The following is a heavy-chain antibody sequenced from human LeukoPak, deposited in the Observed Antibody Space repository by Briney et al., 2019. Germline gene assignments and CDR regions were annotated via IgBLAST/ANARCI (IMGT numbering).Heavy chain of an antibody. Sequence: GGSLRLSCAASGFTFRAYDLSWVRQAPGQGLECVAAIDRGVGTTYYADSVKGRFTISRDNSRNTLYLQMNNLRADDTAVYYCVKKGQADDDGKPDWGQGTLVTVSS. V-gene: IGHV3-23*01. D-gene: IGHD1-1*01. CDR2: IDRGVGTT. J-gene: IGHJ4*02. CDR3: VKKGQADDDGKPD. CDR1: GFTFRAYD.